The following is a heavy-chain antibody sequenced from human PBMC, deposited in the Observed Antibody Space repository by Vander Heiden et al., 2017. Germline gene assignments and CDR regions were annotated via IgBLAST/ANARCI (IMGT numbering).Heavy chain of an antibody. CDR3: AREVIASRNWFDP. D-gene: IGHD2-21*01. J-gene: IGHJ5*02. Sequence: QVQLQQWGAGLLKPSGIMSRKRTVDGACFSRFYWSWISQPPGKGLEWVGEFHHGGNTKYNPSLESRVTLSVDTSKNQISLRLASVTAADTAIYYCAREVIASRNWFDPWGQGTLVTVSS. CDR1: GACFSRFY. CDR2: FHHGGNT. V-gene: IGHV4-34*01.